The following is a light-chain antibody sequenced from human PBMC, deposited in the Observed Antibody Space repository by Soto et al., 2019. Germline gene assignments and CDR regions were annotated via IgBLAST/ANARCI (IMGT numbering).Light chain of an antibody. CDR3: TSFARDISIV. Sequence: QSALTQPASVSGSPGQWITISCTGGTDDIGSYDYVSWYQQHPGKAPRLIISEVRNRPSGVSNRFSGSKSGNVASLTISGLQTEDEADYYCTSFARDISIVFGCGTKLTVL. J-gene: IGLJ3*02. V-gene: IGLV2-14*01. CDR2: EVR. CDR1: TDDIGSYDY.